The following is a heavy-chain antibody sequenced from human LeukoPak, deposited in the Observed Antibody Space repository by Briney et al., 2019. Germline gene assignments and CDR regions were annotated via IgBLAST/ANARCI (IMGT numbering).Heavy chain of an antibody. CDR1: GGTFSSYA. J-gene: IGHJ4*02. Sequence: SVKVSCKASGGTFSSYAISWVRQAPGQGLEWMGGIIPIFGTAEYAQKFWGRVTITADESTSTAYTKLSGLRSEDTAVYYCARAGEIAVAANELDYWGQGTLVTVSS. CDR2: IIPIFGTA. V-gene: IGHV1-69*13. CDR3: ARAGEIAVAANELDY. D-gene: IGHD6-19*01.